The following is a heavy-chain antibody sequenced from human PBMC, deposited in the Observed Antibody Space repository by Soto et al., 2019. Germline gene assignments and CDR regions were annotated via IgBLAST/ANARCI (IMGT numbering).Heavy chain of an antibody. CDR1: DYTFITYG. J-gene: IGHJ5*02. V-gene: IGHV1-18*01. CDR2: ISPYNGNT. D-gene: IGHD3-22*01. Sequence: ASVKVSCKASDYTFITYGISWVRQAPGQGLEWMGWISPYNGNTNYAQKLQGRVTMTTDTSTTTAYMELRSLRSDDTAVYYCARAGLYNDSELDPWGQGTLVTVSS. CDR3: ARAGLYNDSELDP.